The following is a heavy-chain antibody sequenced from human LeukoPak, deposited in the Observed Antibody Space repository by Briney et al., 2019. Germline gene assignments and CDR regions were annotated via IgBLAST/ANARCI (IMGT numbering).Heavy chain of an antibody. D-gene: IGHD3-3*01. CDR2: MNPNSGNT. CDR3: TRGKADPRRITIFGVVGFPSPLGIGLVSPIVATIGSQY. V-gene: IGHV1-8*01. Sequence: ALVKVSCKASGYTFTSYDINWVRQATGQGLEWMGWMNPNSGNTGYAQKFQGRVTMTRNTSISKAYMVLSSLRSEDTAVYCCTRGKADPRRITIFGVVGFPSPLGIGLVSPIVATIGSQYWGQGTLVTVSS. J-gene: IGHJ4*02. CDR1: GYTFTSYD.